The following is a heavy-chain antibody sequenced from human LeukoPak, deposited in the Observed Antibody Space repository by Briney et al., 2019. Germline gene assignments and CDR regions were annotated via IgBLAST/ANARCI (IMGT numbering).Heavy chain of an antibody. CDR3: AKIITGTAVGSFDY. Sequence: PSETLSLTCTVSGDSISSSSYYWGWIRQPLGKGLEWIGSMYYSGSTFYNPSLKSRVTISVDTSKKQFSLKLSSVTAADTAVYYCAKIITGTAVGSFDYWGQGTLVTVSS. J-gene: IGHJ4*02. CDR1: GDSISSSSYY. V-gene: IGHV4-39*01. CDR2: MYYSGST. D-gene: IGHD1-20*01.